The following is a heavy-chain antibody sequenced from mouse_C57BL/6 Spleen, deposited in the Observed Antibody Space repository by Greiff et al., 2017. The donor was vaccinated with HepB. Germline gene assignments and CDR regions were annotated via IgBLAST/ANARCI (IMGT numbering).Heavy chain of an antibody. V-gene: IGHV1-64*01. CDR2: IHPNSGST. J-gene: IGHJ3*01. CDR1: GYTFTSYW. Sequence: VQLQQSGAELVKPGASVKLSCKASGYTFTSYWMHWVKQRPGQGLEWIGMIHPNSGSTNYNEKFKSKATLTVDKSSSTAYMQLSSLTSEDSAFYYCARYEHEGFAYWGQGTLVTVSA. D-gene: IGHD2-3*01. CDR3: ARYEHEGFAY.